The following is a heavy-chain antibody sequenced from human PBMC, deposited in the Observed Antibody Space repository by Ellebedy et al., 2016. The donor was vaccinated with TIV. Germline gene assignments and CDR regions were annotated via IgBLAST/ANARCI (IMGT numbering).Heavy chain of an antibody. D-gene: IGHD2-21*02. CDR3: ARQRTRTVVATAVFDY. CDR2: IYYSGST. Sequence: MPSETLSLTCTVSGGSISSSVYYWGWIRQPPGKGLEWIGSIYYSGSTHCNPSLKSRITISLDTAKNQFSLRLDSVTAADTAVYYCARQRTRTVVATAVFDYWGQGSLVTVSS. V-gene: IGHV4-39*01. CDR1: GGSISSSVYY. J-gene: IGHJ4*02.